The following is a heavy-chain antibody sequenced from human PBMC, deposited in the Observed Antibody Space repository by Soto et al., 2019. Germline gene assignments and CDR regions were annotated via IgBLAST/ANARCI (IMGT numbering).Heavy chain of an antibody. D-gene: IGHD5-12*01. J-gene: IGHJ6*02. CDR1: GYSFTSYW. V-gene: IGHV5-10-1*01. CDR3: ATYSGYEDYYYYYGMDV. CDR2: IDPSDSYT. Sequence: GESLKISCEGSGYSFTSYWISWVRQMPGKGLEWMGRIDPSDSYTNYSPSFQGHVTISADKSISTAYLQWSSLKASDTAMYYCATYSGYEDYYYYYGMDVWGQGTTVTISS.